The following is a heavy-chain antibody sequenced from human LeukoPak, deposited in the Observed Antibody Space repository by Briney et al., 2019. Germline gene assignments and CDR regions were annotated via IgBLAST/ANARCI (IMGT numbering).Heavy chain of an antibody. V-gene: IGHV4-34*01. CDR2: INHSGST. Sequence: SETLSLTCAVYGGSFSGYYWSWIRQPPGKGLEWIGEINHSGSTNYNPSLKSRVTISVDTSKNQFSLKLSSVTAADTAVYYCASARDYYYSDGLDVWGKGTTVTVSS. J-gene: IGHJ6*04. CDR3: ASARDYYYSDGLDV. CDR1: GGSFSGYY. D-gene: IGHD3-22*01.